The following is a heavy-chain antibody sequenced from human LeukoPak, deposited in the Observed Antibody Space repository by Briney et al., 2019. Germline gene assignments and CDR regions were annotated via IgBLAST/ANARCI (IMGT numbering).Heavy chain of an antibody. Sequence: GGSLRLSCAASGFTFSSYGMHWVRQAPGKGLEWVAVISYDGSNKYYADSGKGRFTISRDNSKNTLYLQMNSLRAEDTAVYYCAKDRGSYTPFDYWGQGTLVTVSS. D-gene: IGHD1-26*01. CDR1: GFTFSSYG. CDR2: ISYDGSNK. V-gene: IGHV3-30*18. CDR3: AKDRGSYTPFDY. J-gene: IGHJ4*02.